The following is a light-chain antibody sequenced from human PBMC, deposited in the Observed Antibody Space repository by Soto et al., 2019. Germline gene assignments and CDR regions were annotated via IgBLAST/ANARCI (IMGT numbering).Light chain of an antibody. J-gene: IGKJ5*01. CDR2: KAS. CDR3: QQYNNYST. V-gene: IGKV1-5*03. CDR1: QSISSS. Sequence: DIQMTQSPSTLSASVGERVTITCRASQSISSSLAWYQHKPGKAPKLLIYKASSLESGVPSRFSGSGSGTEFTLTIRSLQPDDFATYYCQQYNNYSTFSQGTRLEIK.